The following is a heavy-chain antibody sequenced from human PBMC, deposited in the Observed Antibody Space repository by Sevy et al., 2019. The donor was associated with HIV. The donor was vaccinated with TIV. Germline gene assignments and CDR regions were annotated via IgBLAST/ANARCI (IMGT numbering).Heavy chain of an antibody. CDR1: GFTFSSYG. CDR3: AKGSWSVYYYYGMDV. V-gene: IGHV3-30*18. D-gene: IGHD6-13*01. Sequence: GGSLRLSCAASGFTFSSYGMHWVRQAPGKGLEWVAVISYDGSNKYYAAPVKGRFTISRDNSKNTLYLQMNSRGAEDTAVYYCAKGSWSVYYYYGMDVWGQGTTVTVSS. J-gene: IGHJ6*02. CDR2: ISYDGSNK.